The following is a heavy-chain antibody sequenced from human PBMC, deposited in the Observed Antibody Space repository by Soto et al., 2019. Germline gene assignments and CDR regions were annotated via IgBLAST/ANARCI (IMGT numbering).Heavy chain of an antibody. CDR3: AKGDDKYGAYYYYYMDV. CDR2: ISGSGGST. V-gene: IGHV3-23*01. CDR1: GFTFSSYA. D-gene: IGHD3-22*01. Sequence: GGSLRLSCAASGFTFSSYAMSWVRQAPGKGLEWVSAISGSGGSTYYADSVKGRFTISRDNSKNTLYLQMNSLRAEDTAVYYCAKGDDKYGAYYYYYMDVGGKGTTVTVSS. J-gene: IGHJ6*03.